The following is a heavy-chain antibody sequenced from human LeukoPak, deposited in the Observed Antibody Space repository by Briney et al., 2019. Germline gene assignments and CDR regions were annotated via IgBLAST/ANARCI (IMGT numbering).Heavy chain of an antibody. CDR2: IYNIGSV. CDR3: ATNSSGSALDY. Sequence: PSETLSLTCTVSGAPTDRRVPTNNYYWSWIRQFPGKGLEWIGNIYNIGSVTYKPSLRSRVTMSIDMSKKQLSLRLTSVTAADTAVYFCATNSSGSALDYWGQGIMVTVSS. CDR1: GAPTDRRVPTNNYY. J-gene: IGHJ4*02. V-gene: IGHV4-61*05. D-gene: IGHD3-22*01.